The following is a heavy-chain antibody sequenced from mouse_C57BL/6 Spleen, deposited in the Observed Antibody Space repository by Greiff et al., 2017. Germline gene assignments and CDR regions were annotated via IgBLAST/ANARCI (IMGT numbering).Heavy chain of an antibody. V-gene: IGHV1-69*01. Sequence: QVQLQQPGAELVMPGASVKLSCKASGYTFTSYWMHWVKQRPGQGLEWIGEIDPSDSYTNYNQKFKGKSTLTVDKSSSTAYMQLSSLTSEDSAVYYCARFPITTYAYWGQGTLVTVSA. D-gene: IGHD1-2*01. CDR2: IDPSDSYT. CDR1: GYTFTSYW. J-gene: IGHJ3*01. CDR3: ARFPITTYAY.